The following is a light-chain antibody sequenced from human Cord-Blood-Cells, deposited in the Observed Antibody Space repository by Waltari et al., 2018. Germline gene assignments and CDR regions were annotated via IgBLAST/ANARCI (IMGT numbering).Light chain of an antibody. CDR1: SSDVGGYNY. Sequence: QSALTQPRSVSGSPGQSVTISCTGTSSDVGGYNYVSWYQQQPGKAPKLMIYDVSKPPSVAPDRFSATKSSKTSSLTISGLQADDEADYYCCSYAGSYTYVFGTGTKVTVL. V-gene: IGLV2-11*01. J-gene: IGLJ1*01. CDR2: DVS. CDR3: CSYAGSYTYV.